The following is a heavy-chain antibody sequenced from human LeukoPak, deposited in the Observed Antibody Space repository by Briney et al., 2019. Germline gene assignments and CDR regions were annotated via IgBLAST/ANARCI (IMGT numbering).Heavy chain of an antibody. CDR1: GVTFITYL. V-gene: IGHV3-74*01. CDR2: INNDGRST. CDR3: ASAEYYYDSSGYYPGYYNYYYMDV. Sequence: PGGSLRLSCAASGVTFITYLMHWCRQAPGKGLVWCSSINNDGRSTNYADSVRGRFTISRDNSKNTLYLQMNILTAEEKAVFYGASAEYYYDSSGYYPGYYNYYYMDVWGKGTTVTVSS. J-gene: IGHJ6*03. D-gene: IGHD3-22*01.